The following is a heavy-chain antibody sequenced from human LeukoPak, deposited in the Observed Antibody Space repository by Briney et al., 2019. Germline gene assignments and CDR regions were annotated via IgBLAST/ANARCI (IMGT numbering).Heavy chain of an antibody. D-gene: IGHD4-17*01. Sequence: PSETLSLTCIVSGGAISSGSYYWGWIRQPPGKGLEWIGSMYYTGSTYNSPSLKSRVTISVDTSKNQFSLKLNSLTAADTAVYYCAREFGLRSRRGGKENDYWGQGTLVTVSS. CDR1: GGAISSGSYY. J-gene: IGHJ4*02. CDR2: MYYTGST. V-gene: IGHV4-39*07. CDR3: AREFGLRSRRGGKENDY.